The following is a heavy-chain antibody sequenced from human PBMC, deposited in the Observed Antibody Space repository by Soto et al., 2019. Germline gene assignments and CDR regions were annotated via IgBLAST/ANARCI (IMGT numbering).Heavy chain of an antibody. J-gene: IGHJ4*02. CDR3: AKDSGRGSADYYFDY. CDR2: ISNDGNNK. CDR1: GFTFSAYG. Sequence: LRLSCAASGFTFSAYGMHWVRQAPGKGLERVAVISNDGNNKYHADSVKGRFTISRDNSKNTLYLQMNSLRAEDTAVYYCAKDSGRGSADYYFDYWGRGTLVTVSS. V-gene: IGHV3-30*18. D-gene: IGHD3-10*01.